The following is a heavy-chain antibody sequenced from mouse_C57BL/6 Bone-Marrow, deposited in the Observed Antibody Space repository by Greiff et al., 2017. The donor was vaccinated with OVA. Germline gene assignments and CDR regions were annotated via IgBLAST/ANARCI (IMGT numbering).Heavy chain of an antibody. CDR1: GYTFTDYE. CDR3: TRRDLLWDY. J-gene: IGHJ2*01. CDR2: IDPETGGT. D-gene: IGHD2-1*01. Sequence: VKLMESGAELVRPGASVTLSCKASGYTFTDYEMHWVKQTPVHGLEWIGAIDPETGGTAYNQKFKGKAILTADKSSSTAYMELRSLTSEDSAVYYCTRRDLLWDYWGQGTTLTVSS. V-gene: IGHV1-15*01.